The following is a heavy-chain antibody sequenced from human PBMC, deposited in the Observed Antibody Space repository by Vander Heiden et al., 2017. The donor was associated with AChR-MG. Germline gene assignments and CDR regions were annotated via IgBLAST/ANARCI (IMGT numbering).Heavy chain of an antibody. CDR3: ARVPRYCSSTSCADY. CDR2: IYHSGST. CDR1: GGSISRSNW. J-gene: IGHJ4*02. V-gene: IGHV4-4*02. Sequence: QVQLQESGPGLVKPSGALSLTCAVSGGSISRSNWWSWVRQPPGKGLEWIGEIYHSGSTNYNPSLKSRVTISVDKSKNQFSLKLSSVTAADTAVYYCARVPRYCSSTSCADYWGQGTLVTVSS. D-gene: IGHD2-2*01.